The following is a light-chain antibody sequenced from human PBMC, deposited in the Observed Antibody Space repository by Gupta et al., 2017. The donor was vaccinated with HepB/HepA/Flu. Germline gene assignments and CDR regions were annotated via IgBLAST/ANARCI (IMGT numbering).Light chain of an antibody. J-gene: IGKJ3*01. Sequence: EIVLTQSPGTLSLSPGDRATLSCRGSQSLTSSYVAWPGIPDRFSGSGSGTEFTLTISRLEPDDVAVYYCQHYRTSILFGPGTKVDIK. CDR1: QSLTSSY. V-gene: IGKV3-20*01. CDR3: QHYRTSIL.